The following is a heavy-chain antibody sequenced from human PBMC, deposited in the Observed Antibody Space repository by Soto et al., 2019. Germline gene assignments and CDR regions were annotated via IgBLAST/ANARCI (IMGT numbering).Heavy chain of an antibody. CDR2: IYSRGGT. Sequence: EVQVVESGGGLVQPGGSLRLSCAASGFTVSNNYMTWVRQAPGKGLEWVSLIYSRGGTDYADSVKGRFTISRDNSKNMAYLKMNSLRGADTAVYYCARGGSGSQTVGYWGQGARVTVSS. D-gene: IGHD1-26*01. V-gene: IGHV3-66*01. CDR1: GFTVSNNY. CDR3: ARGGSGSQTVGY. J-gene: IGHJ4*02.